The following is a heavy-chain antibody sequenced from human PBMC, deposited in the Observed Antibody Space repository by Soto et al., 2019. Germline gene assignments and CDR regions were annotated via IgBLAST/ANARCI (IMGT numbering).Heavy chain of an antibody. J-gene: IGHJ5*02. D-gene: IGHD1-20*01. CDR1: GGSISSYY. CDR2: IYYSGST. V-gene: IGHV4-59*01. CDR3: ARGLYNWNSRWFDP. Sequence: SETLSLTCTVSGGSISSYYWSWIRQPPGKGLEWIGYIYYSGSTNYNPSLKSRVTISVDTSKNQFSLKLSSVTAADTAVYYCARGLYNWNSRWFDPWGQGTLATVSS.